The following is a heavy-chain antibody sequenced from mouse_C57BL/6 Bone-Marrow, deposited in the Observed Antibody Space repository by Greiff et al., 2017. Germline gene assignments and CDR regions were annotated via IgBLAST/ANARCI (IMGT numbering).Heavy chain of an antibody. Sequence: QVQLQQSGAELARPGASVKLSCKASGYTFTSYGISWVKQRTGQGLEWIGEIYPRSGNTYYNEKFKGKDTLTADKSSSTAYMELRSLTSEDSAVYFCARSGSYYYGSTAWFADWGQGTLVTVSA. CDR3: ARSGSYYYGSTAWFAD. CDR1: GYTFTSYG. J-gene: IGHJ3*01. CDR2: IYPRSGNT. V-gene: IGHV1-81*01. D-gene: IGHD1-1*01.